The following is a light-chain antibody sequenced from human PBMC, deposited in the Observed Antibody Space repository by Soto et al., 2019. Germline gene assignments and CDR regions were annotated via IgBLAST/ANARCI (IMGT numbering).Light chain of an antibody. CDR2: GIS. CDR1: QSVNSNY. V-gene: IGKV3-20*01. CDR3: QHYGRSPIT. J-gene: IGKJ5*01. Sequence: EIVMTQSPATLSVSPGERATLSCRASQSVNSNYLAWYQQKPGQAPRLLIYGISKRATDIPDRFSGSGSGTEFTLTISRLEPEDFALYYCQHYGRSPITFGQGTRLEI.